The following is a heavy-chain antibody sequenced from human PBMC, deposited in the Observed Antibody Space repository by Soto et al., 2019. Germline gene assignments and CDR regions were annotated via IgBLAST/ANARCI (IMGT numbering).Heavy chain of an antibody. CDR3: ARVQRGYYYAYALVV. Sequence: PSETLSLTCAVSGDCISNNYWWSWVRQPQGKGLEWIGEFYHSGSTNYNPSLKSRVTISVDMSKNQFSLNLSSVTAADTAVYYCARVQRGYYYAYALVVWGQATTLTVS. CDR1: GDCISNNYW. D-gene: IGHD6-25*01. CDR2: FYHSGST. J-gene: IGHJ6*02. V-gene: IGHV4-4*02.